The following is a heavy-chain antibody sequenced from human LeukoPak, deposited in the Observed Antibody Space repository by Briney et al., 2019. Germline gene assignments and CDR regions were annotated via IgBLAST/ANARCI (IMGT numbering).Heavy chain of an antibody. CDR1: GGTFSSYA. V-gene: IGHV1-69*13. Sequence: AASVKVSCKASGGTFSSYAISWVRQAPGQGLEWMGGIIPIFGTANYAQKFQGRVTITADESTSTAYMELSSLRSEDTAVYYCARPWKRETDDAFDIWGQGTMVTVSS. D-gene: IGHD1-1*01. CDR2: IIPIFGTA. CDR3: ARPWKRETDDAFDI. J-gene: IGHJ3*02.